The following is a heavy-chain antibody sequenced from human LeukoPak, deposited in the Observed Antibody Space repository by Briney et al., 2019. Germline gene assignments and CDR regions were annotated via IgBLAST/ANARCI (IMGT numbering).Heavy chain of an antibody. CDR1: GGSISSGGYS. CDR2: IYHSGST. D-gene: IGHD1-26*01. Sequence: SETLSLTCAVSGGSISSGGYSWSWIRQPPGKGLEWIGYIYHSGSTYYNPSLKSRVTISVDRSKNQFSLKLSSVTAADTAVYYCAREWASYYYYGMDVWGQGTTVTVSS. J-gene: IGHJ6*02. CDR3: AREWASYYYYGMDV. V-gene: IGHV4-30-2*01.